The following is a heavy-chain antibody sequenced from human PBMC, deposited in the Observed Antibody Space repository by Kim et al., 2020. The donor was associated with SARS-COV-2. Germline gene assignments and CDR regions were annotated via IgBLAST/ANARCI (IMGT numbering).Heavy chain of an antibody. CDR1: GFTFSSYA. V-gene: IGHV3-30*04. CDR3: AREAVLLWFGEGTGFDY. Sequence: GGSLRLSCAASGFTFSSYAMHWVRQAPGKGLEWVAVISYDGSNKYYVDSVKGRFTISRDNSKNTLYLQMNSLRAEDTAVYYCAREAVLLWFGEGTGFDYWGQGTLVTVSS. J-gene: IGHJ4*02. CDR2: ISYDGSNK. D-gene: IGHD3-10*01.